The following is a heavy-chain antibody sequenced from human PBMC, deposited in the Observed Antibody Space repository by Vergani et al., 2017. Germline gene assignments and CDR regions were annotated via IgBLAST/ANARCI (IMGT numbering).Heavy chain of an antibody. V-gene: IGHV4-39*07. CDR2: INHSGST. Sequence: QLQLQESGPGLVKPSETLSLTCTVSGGSISSSSYYWGWIRQPPGKGLEWIGEINHSGSTNYNPSLKSRVTISVDTSKNQFSLKLSSVTAADTAVYYCARVPVPLPQVRGGDYWGQGTLVTVSS. D-gene: IGHD1-26*01. J-gene: IGHJ4*02. CDR3: ARVPVPLPQVRGGDY. CDR1: GGSISSSSYY.